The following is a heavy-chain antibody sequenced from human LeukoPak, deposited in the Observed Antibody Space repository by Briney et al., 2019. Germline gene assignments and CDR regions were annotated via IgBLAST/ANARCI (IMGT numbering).Heavy chain of an antibody. V-gene: IGHV3-30*02. CDR2: IRYDGSNK. D-gene: IGHD3-10*01. Sequence: GGSLRLSCAASGFTFSNYGMHWVRQAPGKGLEWVAFIRYDGSNKYYADSVKGRFTISRDDPHNTLYLQMNSLRAEDTAVYFCARGGVDYYGSGTYYLMYYFDYWGQGALVTVSS. J-gene: IGHJ4*02. CDR1: GFTFSNYG. CDR3: ARGGVDYYGSGTYYLMYYFDY.